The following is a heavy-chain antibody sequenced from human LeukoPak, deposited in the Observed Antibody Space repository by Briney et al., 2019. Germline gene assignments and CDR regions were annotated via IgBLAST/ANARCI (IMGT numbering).Heavy chain of an antibody. Sequence: PGGSLRLSCAASGFTFSSYDMNWVRQAPGEGLEWVSYISSSGSTIYHANSVQGRFTISKDNAKPPLYLQRNRLRAPDTAVYSWARHLSGVTGYTYGRGIDYWGQGTLVTVSS. CDR2: ISSSGSTI. J-gene: IGHJ4*02. V-gene: IGHV3-48*03. CDR3: ARHLSGVTGYTYGRGIDY. D-gene: IGHD5-18*01. CDR1: GFTFSSYD.